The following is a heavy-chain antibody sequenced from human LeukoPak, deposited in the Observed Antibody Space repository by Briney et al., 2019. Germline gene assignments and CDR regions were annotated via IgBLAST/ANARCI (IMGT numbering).Heavy chain of an antibody. CDR1: GGSISSGDYY. D-gene: IGHD2-2*01. Sequence: SQTLSLTCTVSGGSISSGDYYWSWIRQPPGKGLEWIGYIYYSGSTYYNPSLKSRVTISVDTSKNQFSLKLSSVTAADTAVYCCASELVVVPAAITAGFDPWGQGTLVTVSS. V-gene: IGHV4-30-4*01. CDR2: IYYSGST. J-gene: IGHJ5*02. CDR3: ASELVVVPAAITAGFDP.